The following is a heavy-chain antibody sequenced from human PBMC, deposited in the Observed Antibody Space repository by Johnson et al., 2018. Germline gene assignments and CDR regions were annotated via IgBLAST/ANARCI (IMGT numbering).Heavy chain of an antibody. Sequence: EVQLVETGGGLVEPGGSLRLSCAASGFTFSSFGMNWVRQAPGKGLEWVSSMTGNGARTYYADSVKGRFTISRDNSKNTLYLQMNSLRAEDTAVYQCAKEDSFDPRDHMDVWGKGTTVTVSS. CDR1: GFTFSSFG. CDR2: MTGNGART. V-gene: IGHV3-23*04. D-gene: IGHD3-9*01. J-gene: IGHJ6*03. CDR3: AKEDSFDPRDHMDV.